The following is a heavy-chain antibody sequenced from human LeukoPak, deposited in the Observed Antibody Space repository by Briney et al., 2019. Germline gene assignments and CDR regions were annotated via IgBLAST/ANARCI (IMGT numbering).Heavy chain of an antibody. D-gene: IGHD3-10*01. Sequence: SGTLSLTCTVSGGSISTFYWSWIRRPAGKGLEWIGRIFTSGSTNYNPSPKSRVTMSVDTSKNQFSLKLSSVTAADTAVYYCARVRGGSSSGNYYYHYMDVWGKGTTVTISS. CDR3: ARVRGGSSSGNYYYHYMDV. CDR1: GGSISTFY. CDR2: IFTSGST. J-gene: IGHJ6*03. V-gene: IGHV4-4*07.